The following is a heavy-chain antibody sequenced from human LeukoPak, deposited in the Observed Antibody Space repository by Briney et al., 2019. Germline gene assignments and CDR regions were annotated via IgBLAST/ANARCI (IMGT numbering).Heavy chain of an antibody. Sequence: GASVKVSCKASGYTFTSYDINWVRQATGQGLEWMGWMNPNSGNTGYAQKFQGRVTMTRNTSISTAYMELSSLRSEDMAVYYCARGALPADCSSTSCYTGYYYYYGMDVWGQGTTVTVSS. CDR1: GYTFTSYD. CDR2: MNPNSGNT. J-gene: IGHJ6*02. V-gene: IGHV1-8*01. D-gene: IGHD2-2*02. CDR3: ARGALPADCSSTSCYTGYYYYYGMDV.